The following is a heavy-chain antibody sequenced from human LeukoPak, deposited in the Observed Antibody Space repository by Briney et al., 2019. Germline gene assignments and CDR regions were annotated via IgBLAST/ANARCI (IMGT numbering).Heavy chain of an antibody. CDR1: GFTFKDYG. V-gene: IGHV3-9*01. CDR2: INWNGGGT. Sequence: GGSLRLSCAATGFTFKDYGMHWVRQPPGKGLEWVSSINWNGGGTDYADSVKGRFTISRDNAKNSLYLQLSSLRPEDTALYYCVNDMRVTKTYSFFGLVVWGQATTVTVSS. CDR3: VNDMRVTKTYSFFGLVV. J-gene: IGHJ6*02. D-gene: IGHD4-11*01.